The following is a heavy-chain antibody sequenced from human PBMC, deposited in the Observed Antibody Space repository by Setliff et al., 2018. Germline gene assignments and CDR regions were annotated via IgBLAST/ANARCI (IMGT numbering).Heavy chain of an antibody. CDR2: IIPASGVA. Sequence: ASVKVSCKASGYAFINYYMFWVRQAPGQGPQWLGRIIPASGVANYAQRFRGRVSFSADISTGTVFMDLNSLDSEDTAVYYCVRVRRGGYHSIYWSFDLWGRGTLVTVSS. J-gene: IGHJ2*01. CDR1: GYAFINYY. D-gene: IGHD1-26*01. V-gene: IGHV1-69*04. CDR3: VRVRRGGYHSIYWSFDL.